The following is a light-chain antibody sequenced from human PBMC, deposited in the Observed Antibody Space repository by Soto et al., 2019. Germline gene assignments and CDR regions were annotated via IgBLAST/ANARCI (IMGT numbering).Light chain of an antibody. CDR2: GAS. V-gene: IGKV3-15*01. CDR1: QSVGSD. CDR3: QQYNNWPPWT. J-gene: IGKJ1*01. Sequence: EIVMTQSPATLSVSPGERATLSCRASQSVGSDLAWYQQKPGQAPRLVIYGASTRATGIPARFSGSGSGTEFTLTISRLQSEDFAVYYCQQYNNWPPWTFGQGTKVDIK.